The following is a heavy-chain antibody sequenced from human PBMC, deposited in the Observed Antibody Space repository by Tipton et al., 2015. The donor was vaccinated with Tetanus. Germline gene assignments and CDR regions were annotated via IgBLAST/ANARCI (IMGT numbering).Heavy chain of an antibody. CDR1: GFIFSSYG. CDR3: AREADCSGGSCFSGGFVN. D-gene: IGHD2-15*01. Sequence: SLRLSCAASGFIFSSYGIHWVRQAPGKGLEWEADSWYDGTDKYYADSVEGRFTISRDHSKNPLYLQMNSLRAEDTAVYYCAREADCSGGSCFSGGFVNWGQGTQVPVSS. J-gene: IGHJ4*02. V-gene: IGHV3-33*01. CDR2: SWYDGTDK.